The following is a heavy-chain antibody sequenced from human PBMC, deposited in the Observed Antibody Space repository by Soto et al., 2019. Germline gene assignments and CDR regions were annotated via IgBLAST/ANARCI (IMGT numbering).Heavy chain of an antibody. CDR2: IKSRAYSDTT. Sequence: PGGSLRLSCEASGFTFSDHYMDWVRQAPGKGLEWVGRIKSRAYSDTTEYAASVKGRFIISRDDSKNSLFLQMNSLNTEDTAVYYCVRPTTSNTNSPSVDYWGQGTVVTVSS. CDR1: GFTFSDHY. CDR3: VRPTTSNTNSPSVDY. J-gene: IGHJ4*02. V-gene: IGHV3-72*01. D-gene: IGHD1-1*01.